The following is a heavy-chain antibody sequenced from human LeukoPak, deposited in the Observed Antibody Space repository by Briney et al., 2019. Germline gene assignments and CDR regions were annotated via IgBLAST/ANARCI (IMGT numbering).Heavy chain of an antibody. CDR2: LNSGGDTT. J-gene: IGHJ6*02. V-gene: IGHV3-23*01. Sequence: GGSLRLSCLASGFTFSSYVMSWVRQAPGKGLEWVSALNSGGDTTYYGDSVKGRFTISRDNSKNTLYLQMHSLSVEDTALYYCVNRNGGWLQSSVMDVWARGPRSPSP. CDR3: VNRNGGWLQSSVMDV. CDR1: GFTFSSYV. D-gene: IGHD5-24*01.